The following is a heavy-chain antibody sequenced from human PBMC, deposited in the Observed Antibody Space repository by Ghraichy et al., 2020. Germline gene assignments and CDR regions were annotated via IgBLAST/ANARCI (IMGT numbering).Heavy chain of an antibody. CDR1: GFTFSTYS. V-gene: IGHV3-21*01. D-gene: IGHD3-22*01. CDR2: ITSSSSYI. J-gene: IGHJ4*02. Sequence: LSLTCAASGFTFSTYSMNWVRQAPGKGLEWVSSITSSSSYIYYADSVKGRFTISRDNAKNSLYLQMNSLRAEDTAVYYCATYDSSGYYFDYWGQGTLVTVSS. CDR3: ATYDSSGYYFDY.